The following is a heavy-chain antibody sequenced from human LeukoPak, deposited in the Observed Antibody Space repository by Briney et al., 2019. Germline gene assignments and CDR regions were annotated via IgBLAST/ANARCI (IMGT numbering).Heavy chain of an antibody. CDR1: GFTFSSYA. D-gene: IGHD3-22*01. CDR2: ISGSGGST. V-gene: IGHV3-23*01. CDR3: ARSAIVVPRRDYYYYGMDV. Sequence: GGSLRLSCAASGFTFSSYAMSWVGQAPGKGLEWVSAISGSGGSTYYADSVKGRFTISRDNSKNTLYLQMNSLRVEDTAVYYCARSAIVVPRRDYYYYGMDVWGQGTTVIVSS. J-gene: IGHJ6*02.